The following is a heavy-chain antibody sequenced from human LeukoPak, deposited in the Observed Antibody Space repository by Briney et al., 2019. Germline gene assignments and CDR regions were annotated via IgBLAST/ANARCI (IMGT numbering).Heavy chain of an antibody. J-gene: IGHJ4*02. CDR1: GYTFTSYY. CDR2: INPNSGGT. D-gene: IGHD3-22*01. V-gene: IGHV1-2*02. Sequence: ASVKVSCKASGYTFTSYYMHWVRQAPGQGLEWMGWINPNSGGTNYAQKFQGRVTMTRDTSISTAYMELSRLRSDDTAVYYCAREGGYYYDSSGYCDYWGQGTLVTVSS. CDR3: AREGGYYYDSSGYCDY.